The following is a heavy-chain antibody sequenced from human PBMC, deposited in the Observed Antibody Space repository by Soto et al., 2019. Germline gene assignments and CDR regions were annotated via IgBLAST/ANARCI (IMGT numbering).Heavy chain of an antibody. CDR2: INHSGST. V-gene: IGHV4-34*01. J-gene: IGHJ4*02. D-gene: IGHD1-26*01. CDR1: GGSFSGYY. CDR3: ARGWREPDYYFDY. Sequence: SETLSLTCAVYGGSFSGYYWSWIRQPPGKGLEWIGEINHSGSTNYNPSLKSRVTISVDTSKNQFSLKLSSVTAADTAVYYCARGWREPDYYFDYWGQGTLVTVYS.